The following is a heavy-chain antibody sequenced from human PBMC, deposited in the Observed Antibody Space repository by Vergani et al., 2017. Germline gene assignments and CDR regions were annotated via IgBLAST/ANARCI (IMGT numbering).Heavy chain of an antibody. J-gene: IGHJ4*02. CDR3: AREGDIVVVPAAHRTGYYFDY. CDR1: GGSISSGSYY. D-gene: IGHD2-2*01. Sequence: QVQLQESGPGLVKPSQTLSLTCTVSGGSISSGSYYWSWIRQPAGKGLEWIGRIYTSGSTNYNPALKSRVTISVDTSKNQFSLKLSSVTAADTAVYYCAREGDIVVVPAAHRTGYYFDYWGQGTLVTVSS. CDR2: IYTSGST. V-gene: IGHV4-61*02.